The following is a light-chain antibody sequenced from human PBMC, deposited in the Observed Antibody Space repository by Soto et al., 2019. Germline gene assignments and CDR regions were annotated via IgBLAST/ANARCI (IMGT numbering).Light chain of an antibody. J-gene: IGKJ1*01. V-gene: IGKV1-39*01. CDR1: QSIRTY. CDR3: QQSYNTPQT. CDR2: AAS. Sequence: DIQMTQSPSTLPASVGDRVIITCRASQSIRTYLNWYQQKPGKAPKLLIHAASSLQSGVPSRFSGSGSGTDFTLTISSLQPEDFATYYCQQSYNTPQTFGQGTKVEIK.